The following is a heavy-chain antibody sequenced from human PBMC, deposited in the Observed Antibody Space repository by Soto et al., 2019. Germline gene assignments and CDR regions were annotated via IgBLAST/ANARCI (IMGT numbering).Heavy chain of an antibody. V-gene: IGHV1-18*04. CDR1: GYTFTSYG. D-gene: IGHD6-13*01. Sequence: ASVKVSCKASGYTFTSYGISWVRQAPGQGLEWMGWISAYNGNTNYAQKLQGRVTMTTDTSTSTAYMELRNLRSDDTAVYYCARVSSSVAAAFFDYWGQGTLVTVSS. CDR3: ARVSSSVAAAFFDY. CDR2: ISAYNGNT. J-gene: IGHJ4*02.